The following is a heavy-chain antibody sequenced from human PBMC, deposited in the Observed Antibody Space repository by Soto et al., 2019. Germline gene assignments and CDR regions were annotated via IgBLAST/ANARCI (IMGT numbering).Heavy chain of an antibody. D-gene: IGHD1-1*01. Sequence: SETLSLTCAVYGQSFSGHSWAWIRQPPGKGLEWIGEINESGSTYYNPSLKSRVTISTDTSKNQFSLKLSSVSAADTAAYFCARGSGIVALPGELEDVKYDYWGQGTLVTVSS. CDR3: ARGSGIVALPGELEDVKYDY. J-gene: IGHJ4*02. CDR1: GQSFSGHS. CDR2: INESGST. V-gene: IGHV4-34*01.